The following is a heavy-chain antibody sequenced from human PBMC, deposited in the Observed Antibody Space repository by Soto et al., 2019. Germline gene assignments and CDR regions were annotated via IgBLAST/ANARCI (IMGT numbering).Heavy chain of an antibody. CDR2: IYYSGST. Sequence: QVQLQESGPGLVKPSETLSLTCTVSGGSVSSGSYYWSWIRQPPGKGLEWIGYIYYSGSTNYNPSLKSRVTISVDTSKNQFSLKLSSVTAADTAVYYCARGRRDWYSSSQYNYYYYYGMDVWGQGNTVTVSS. CDR1: GGSVSSGSYY. V-gene: IGHV4-61*01. CDR3: ARGRRDWYSSSQYNYYYYYGMDV. J-gene: IGHJ6*02. D-gene: IGHD6-6*01.